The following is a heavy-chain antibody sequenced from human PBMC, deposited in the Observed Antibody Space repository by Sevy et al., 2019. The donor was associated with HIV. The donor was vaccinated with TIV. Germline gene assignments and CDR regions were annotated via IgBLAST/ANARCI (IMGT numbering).Heavy chain of an antibody. V-gene: IGHV3-7*01. CDR1: GFTFSPYW. CDR3: ARGVGLDC. CDR2: IRPDGSDK. J-gene: IGHJ4*02. Sequence: GGSLRLSCAASGFTFSPYWMTWVRQAPGKGLEWVANIRPDGSDKYYVDSVKGRFTISRDNAKNSLYLQMNSLRADDTGMYYCARGVGLDCWGQGALVTVSS. D-gene: IGHD1-26*01.